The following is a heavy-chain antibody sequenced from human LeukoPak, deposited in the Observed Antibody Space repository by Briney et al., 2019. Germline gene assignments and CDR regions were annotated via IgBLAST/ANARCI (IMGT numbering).Heavy chain of an antibody. CDR3: ARGSYWQQPRLFDY. J-gene: IGHJ4*02. Sequence: SETLSLTCTVSGGSISSGDYYWSWIRQPPGKGLEWIGYIYYSGSTYYNPSLKGRVTISVDTSKNQFSLKLSSVTAADTAVYYCARGSYWQQPRLFDYWGQGTLVTVSS. V-gene: IGHV4-30-4*08. D-gene: IGHD6-13*01. CDR2: IYYSGST. CDR1: GGSISSGDYY.